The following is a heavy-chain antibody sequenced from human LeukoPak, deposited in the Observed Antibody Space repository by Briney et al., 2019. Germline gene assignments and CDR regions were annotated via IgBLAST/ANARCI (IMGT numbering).Heavy chain of an antibody. J-gene: IGHJ5*02. Sequence: SQTLSLTCAVSGGSISSGGYSWSWIRQPPGKGLEWIGYIYHSGSTYYNPSLKSRVTISVDRSKNQFSLKLSSVTAADTAVYYCARGRADFWSGYYTRNWFDPWGQGTLVTVSS. CDR2: IYHSGST. V-gene: IGHV4-30-2*01. CDR3: ARGRADFWSGYYTRNWFDP. D-gene: IGHD3-3*01. CDR1: GGSISSGGYS.